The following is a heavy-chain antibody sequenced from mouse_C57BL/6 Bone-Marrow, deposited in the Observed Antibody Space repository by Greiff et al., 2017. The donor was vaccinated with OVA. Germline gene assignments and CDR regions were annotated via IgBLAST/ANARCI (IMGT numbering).Heavy chain of an antibody. CDR2: IDPANGNT. D-gene: IGHD2-3*01. CDR1: GFNIKNIY. J-gene: IGHJ1*03. Sequence: VQLQQSVAELVRPGASVKLSCTASGFNIKNIYMHWVKQRPEQGLEWIGRIDPANGNTKYAPKFQGKATITADTSSNTAYLQLSSLTSEDTAIYYCARYDGYSWYFDVWGTGTTVTVSS. CDR3: ARYDGYSWYFDV. V-gene: IGHV14-3*01.